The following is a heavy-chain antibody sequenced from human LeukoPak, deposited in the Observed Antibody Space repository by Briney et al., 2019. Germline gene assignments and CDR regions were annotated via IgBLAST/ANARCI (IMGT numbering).Heavy chain of an antibody. CDR3: ARQDRSGWYCFDY. Sequence: GESLKISCKGSGYSFTSYWIGWVRQMPGKGLEWMGIIYPGDSETRYSPSFQGQVTISADKSSSTAYLQWNSLKASDTALYYCARQDRSGWYCFDYWAREPWSPSPQ. V-gene: IGHV5-51*01. CDR1: GYSFTSYW. D-gene: IGHD6-19*01. J-gene: IGHJ4*02. CDR2: IYPGDSET.